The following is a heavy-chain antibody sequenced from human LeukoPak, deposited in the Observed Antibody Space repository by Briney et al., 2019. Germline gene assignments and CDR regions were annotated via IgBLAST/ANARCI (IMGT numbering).Heavy chain of an antibody. D-gene: IGHD6-13*01. CDR2: INHSGST. J-gene: IGHJ4*02. V-gene: IGHV4-34*01. CDR1: GGSFSGYY. Sequence: SETLSLTCAVYGGSFSGYYWSWIRQPPGKGLEWIGEINHSGSTNYNTSLKSRVTISVATSKNQFPLKLSCVTAADTAVYYCAREVVYIAAAGTQIDNFDYWGQGTLVTVSS. CDR3: AREVVYIAAAGTQIDNFDY.